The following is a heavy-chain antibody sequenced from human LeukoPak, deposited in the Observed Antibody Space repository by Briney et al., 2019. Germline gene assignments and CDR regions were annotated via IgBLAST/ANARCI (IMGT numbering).Heavy chain of an antibody. CDR1: GFTFTSYV. V-gene: IGHV3-23*01. CDR2: ISGRGGST. CDR3: AKTSWYCSGGSCSNWFDP. D-gene: IGHD2-15*01. Sequence: GGSLRLSCAASGFTFTSYVMSWVREAPGKGLEWVSGISGRGGSTNYADSVKGRFTISRDNSKNTLYLQMNSLRAEDTALYYCAKTSWYCSGGSCSNWFDPWGQGTLVTDSS. J-gene: IGHJ5*02.